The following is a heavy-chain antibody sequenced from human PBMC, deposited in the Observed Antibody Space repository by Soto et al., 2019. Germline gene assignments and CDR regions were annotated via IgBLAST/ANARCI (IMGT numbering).Heavy chain of an antibody. CDR2: ISHDGRQK. V-gene: IGHV3-30*04. CDR1: RFSVTRHA. J-gene: IGHJ4*02. D-gene: IGHD3-9*01. Sequence: ESGGGVVQPGRSLRLSCAASRFSVTRHAMHWVRQAPGKGLEWVAVISHDGRQKHYIDSVRGRFTLSRDESDNTVYLQMNSLRREDTAMYYCAKDVYFDSYYFDQWGQGTLVTVSS. CDR3: AKDVYFDSYYFDQ.